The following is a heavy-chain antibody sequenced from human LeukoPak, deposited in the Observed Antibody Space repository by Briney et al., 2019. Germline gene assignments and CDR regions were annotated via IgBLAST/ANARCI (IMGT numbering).Heavy chain of an antibody. CDR2: MNPNSGNT. J-gene: IGHJ6*03. D-gene: IGHD2-2*03. Sequence: ASVKVSCKASGYTFTSYDINWVRQATGQGLGWMGWMNPNSGNTGYAQKFQGRVTITRNTSISTAYMELSSLRSEDTAVYYCARAQRGYCSSTSCQKAHYYYYYMDVWGKGTTVTVSS. CDR3: ARAQRGYCSSTSCQKAHYYYYYMDV. CDR1: GYTFTSYD. V-gene: IGHV1-8*03.